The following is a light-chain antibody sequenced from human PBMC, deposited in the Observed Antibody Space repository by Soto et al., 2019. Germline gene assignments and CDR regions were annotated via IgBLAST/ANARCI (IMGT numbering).Light chain of an antibody. J-gene: IGKJ1*01. CDR2: GAS. V-gene: IGKV3-15*01. CDR3: QQYNIWPWT. CDR1: QSVSSN. Sequence: EIVMTQSPATLSVSPGERATLSCRASQSVSSNLAWYQQKPGQAPRLLIYGASTRATGIPARFSGSGSGTDFTLTISSLQSEDVAVYYCQQYNIWPWTFGQGTKVEIK.